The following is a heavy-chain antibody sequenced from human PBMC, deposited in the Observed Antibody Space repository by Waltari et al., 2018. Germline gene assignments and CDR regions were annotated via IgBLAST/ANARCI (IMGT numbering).Heavy chain of an antibody. CDR3: ARDLLTPSVSYFGMDL. CDR1: GFTFSSYW. CDR2: IDNDGRTA. V-gene: IGHV3-74*01. D-gene: IGHD4-4*01. J-gene: IGHJ6*02. Sequence: EVQVVESGGGLVQSGGSLRLSCEASGFTFSSYWMHWVRQAPGKGLVWVSRIDNDGRTAKYADSVRGRFTVSRDNARNTLYLQMNSLRAEDTAVYYCARDLLTPSVSYFGMDLWGQGTTVTVSS.